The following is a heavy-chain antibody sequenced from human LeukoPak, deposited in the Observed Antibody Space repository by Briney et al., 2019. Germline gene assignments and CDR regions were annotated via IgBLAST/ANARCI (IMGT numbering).Heavy chain of an antibody. Sequence: PGGSLRLSCPASGFTFSGYGMHWVRQAPGKGLEWLAVISDIGSQKSYADSVKGRSTISRDNSKNTLFLQMNSLRPEDTAVYYCAKEYDSGWTSFDYWGRGTVVTVSS. D-gene: IGHD6-19*01. J-gene: IGHJ4*02. CDR1: GFTFSGYG. CDR2: ISDIGSQK. CDR3: AKEYDSGWTSFDY. V-gene: IGHV3-30*18.